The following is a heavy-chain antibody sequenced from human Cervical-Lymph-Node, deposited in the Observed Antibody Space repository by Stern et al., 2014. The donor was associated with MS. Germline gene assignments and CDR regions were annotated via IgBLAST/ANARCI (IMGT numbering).Heavy chain of an antibody. D-gene: IGHD1-1*01. CDR3: ARERKVERSARVFVSFDV. CDR2: INHSRKP. Sequence: QVQLQQWGAGLLRPSETLSLTCAVHGASFTDNYWSWIRQTPGKGLEWIGEINHSRKPTHNPSLISHVTLSVDPSKTQSSLNLNSVTAADTAVYYCARERKVERSARVFVSFDVWGQGTLLTVSS. CDR1: GASFTDNY. J-gene: IGHJ3*01. V-gene: IGHV4-34*01.